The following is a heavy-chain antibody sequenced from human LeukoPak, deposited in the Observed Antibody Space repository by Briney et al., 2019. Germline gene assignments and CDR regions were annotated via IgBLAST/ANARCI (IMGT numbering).Heavy chain of an antibody. J-gene: IGHJ4*02. CDR3: ARDLGNEGSGWYY. Sequence: GGSLRLSCAASGFTFSSYSMNWVRQAPGKGLEWVSSISSSSGYIYYADSLEGRFTISRDNAKNSLYLQMNSLGAEDTAVYYCARDLGNEGSGWYYWGQGTLVTVSS. CDR2: ISSSSGYI. V-gene: IGHV3-21*01. D-gene: IGHD6-19*01. CDR1: GFTFSSYS.